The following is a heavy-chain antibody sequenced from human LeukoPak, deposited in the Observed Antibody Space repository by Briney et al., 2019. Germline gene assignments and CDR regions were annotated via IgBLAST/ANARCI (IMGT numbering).Heavy chain of an antibody. CDR2: IYYSGST. Sequence: TSETLSLTCTVSGDSISNSYWSWIRQPPGKGLEWIGYIYYSGSTNYNPSLKSRVTISVDTSKNQFSLKLSSVTAADTALYYCARDSPGYCSGGSCYSGWFDPWGQGTLVTVSS. J-gene: IGHJ5*02. CDR3: ARDSPGYCSGGSCYSGWFDP. D-gene: IGHD2-15*01. CDR1: GDSISNSY. V-gene: IGHV4-59*01.